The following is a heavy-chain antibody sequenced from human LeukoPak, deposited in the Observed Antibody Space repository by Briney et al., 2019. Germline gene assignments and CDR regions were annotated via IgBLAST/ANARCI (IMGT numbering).Heavy chain of an antibody. CDR1: GGSISSYY. J-gene: IGHJ4*02. D-gene: IGHD5-12*01. CDR2: IYYSGST. CDR3: ARYIVATGLGY. Sequence: PSETLSLTCTVSGGSISSYYWSWIRQPPGKGLEWIGYIYYSGSTNYNPSLKSRVTISVDTSKNQFSLKLSSVTAADTAVYYCARYIVATGLGYWGQGTLVTVSS. V-gene: IGHV4-59*08.